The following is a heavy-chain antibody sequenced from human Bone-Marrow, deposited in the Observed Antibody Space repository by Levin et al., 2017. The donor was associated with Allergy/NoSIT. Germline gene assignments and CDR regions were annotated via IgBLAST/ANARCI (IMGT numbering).Heavy chain of an antibody. V-gene: IGHV5-51*01. Sequence: KVSCKGSGYSFTSYWIGWVRQMPGKGLEWMGIIYPGDADTRYSPSFQGQVIISADKSISTAYLQWSSLKASDTAMYYCARRGTRDYYYYMDVWGKGTSVTVSS. J-gene: IGHJ6*03. D-gene: IGHD1-1*01. CDR2: IYPGDADT. CDR3: ARRGTRDYYYYMDV. CDR1: GYSFTSYW.